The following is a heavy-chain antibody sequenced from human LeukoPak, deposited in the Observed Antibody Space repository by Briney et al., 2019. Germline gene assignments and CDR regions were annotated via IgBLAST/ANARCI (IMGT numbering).Heavy chain of an antibody. V-gene: IGHV1-46*01. CDR3: ARGLGYYYGSGSPNWFDP. D-gene: IGHD3-10*01. Sequence: GASVKVSCKASGYTFTGYYMHWVRQAPGQGLEWMGIINPSGGSTSYAQKFQGRVTMTRNTSISTAYMELSSLRSEDTAVYYCARGLGYYYGSGSPNWFDPWGQGTLVTVSS. CDR2: INPSGGST. CDR1: GYTFTGYY. J-gene: IGHJ5*02.